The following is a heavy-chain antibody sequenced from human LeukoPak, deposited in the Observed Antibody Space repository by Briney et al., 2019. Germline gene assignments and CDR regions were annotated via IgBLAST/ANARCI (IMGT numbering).Heavy chain of an antibody. CDR1: GFTFSSHC. J-gene: IGHJ3*02. CDR2: IKQDGSGK. Sequence: PGGSLRLSCEASGFTFSSHCMSWVRQAPGKGLEWVANIKQDGSGKYYVDSVKGRFTISRDNAKNSLYLQMSILRAADTAVYYCARVRIAVAVSAFDIWGQGTMVTVSS. D-gene: IGHD6-19*01. CDR3: ARVRIAVAVSAFDI. V-gene: IGHV3-7*01.